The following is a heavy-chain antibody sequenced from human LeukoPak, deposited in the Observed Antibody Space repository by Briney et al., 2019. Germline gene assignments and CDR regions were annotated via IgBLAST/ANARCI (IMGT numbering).Heavy chain of an antibody. CDR3: ARQSNYDSMIDP. J-gene: IGHJ5*02. Sequence: GESLKISCKGSGYTFTTYWIGWVRQMPGKGLEWMGIIYPGDSDTRYSPSFQGQVTISADKSISTAYLQWSSLKASDTAIYYCARQSNYDSMIDPWGQGTLVTVSS. CDR1: GYTFTTYW. CDR2: IYPGDSDT. D-gene: IGHD3-22*01. V-gene: IGHV5-51*01.